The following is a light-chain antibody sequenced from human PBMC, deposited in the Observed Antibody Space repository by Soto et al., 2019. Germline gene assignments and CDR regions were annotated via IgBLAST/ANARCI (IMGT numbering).Light chain of an antibody. CDR3: SSYTSSGTPYV. V-gene: IGLV2-14*01. Sequence: QSVLTQPASVSGSPGQSITISCTGTSSDVGGFQYVSWYQQHPGKAPKLMIYDVSNRPSGISNRFSGSKSGNTASLTISGLQDEDEADYYCSSYTSSGTPYVFGTGTKLTVL. J-gene: IGLJ1*01. CDR1: SSDVGGFQY. CDR2: DVS.